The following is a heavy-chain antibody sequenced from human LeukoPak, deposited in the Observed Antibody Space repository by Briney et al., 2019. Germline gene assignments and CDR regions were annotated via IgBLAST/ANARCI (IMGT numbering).Heavy chain of an antibody. CDR2: ISYDGSNK. CDR1: GFTFSSYA. Sequence: GGSLRLSCAASGFTFSSYAMHWVRQAPGKGLEWVAVISYDGSNKYYADSVKGRFTISRDNSKNTLYLQMNSLRAEDTAVYYCASSRITIFGRDFDYWGQGTLVTVSS. CDR3: ASSRITIFGRDFDY. V-gene: IGHV3-30-3*01. J-gene: IGHJ4*02. D-gene: IGHD3-3*01.